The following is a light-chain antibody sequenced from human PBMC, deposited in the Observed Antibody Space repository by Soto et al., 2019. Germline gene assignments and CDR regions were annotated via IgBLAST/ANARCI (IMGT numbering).Light chain of an antibody. V-gene: IGKV1-5*01. CDR3: QQYGSSPIT. CDR1: QSVSIW. Sequence: DIQMTQSPSTLSASVGDRVTITCRASQSVSIWLAWYRQKPGKAPEVLVWDASSLQRGVPSRFSGSGSGTDFTLTISRLEPEDFAVYYCQQYGSSPITFGQGTRLEIK. CDR2: DAS. J-gene: IGKJ5*01.